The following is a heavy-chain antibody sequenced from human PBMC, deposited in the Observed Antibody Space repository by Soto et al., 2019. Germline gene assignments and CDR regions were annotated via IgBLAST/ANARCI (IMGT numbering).Heavy chain of an antibody. V-gene: IGHV3-30-3*01. Sequence: QVQLVESGGGVVQPGRSLRLSCAASGFTFRSYAMHWVRQAPGKGLEWVAVMSYDGTNKYYADSVKGRFTISRDNSKNTLYLQMTSQTAEDTALSNSAADRTRGGWYGAPYYWGQGTLVPVSS. CDR1: GFTFRSYA. D-gene: IGHD6-19*01. CDR2: MSYDGTNK. J-gene: IGHJ4*02. CDR3: AADRTRGGWYGAPYY.